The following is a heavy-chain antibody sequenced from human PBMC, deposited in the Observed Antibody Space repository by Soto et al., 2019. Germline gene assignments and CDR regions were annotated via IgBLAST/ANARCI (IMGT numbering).Heavy chain of an antibody. D-gene: IGHD2-15*01. Sequence: ASVKVSCKASGYTFTSYYMHWVRQAPGQGLEWMGIINPIGGSTSYAQKFQGRVTMTRDTSTSTVYMELSSLRSEDTAVYYCARDSGYCSGGSCYGGNYYYGMDVWRQATTVTVSS. CDR3: ARDSGYCSGGSCYGGNYYYGMDV. CDR1: GYTFTSYY. CDR2: INPIGGST. V-gene: IGHV1-46*01. J-gene: IGHJ6*02.